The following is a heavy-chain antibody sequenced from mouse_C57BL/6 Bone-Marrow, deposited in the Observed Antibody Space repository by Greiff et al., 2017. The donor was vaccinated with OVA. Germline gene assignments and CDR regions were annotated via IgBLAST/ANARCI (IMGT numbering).Heavy chain of an antibody. D-gene: IGHD2-2*01. CDR2: IYPRSGNT. CDR3: ARWLPYTMDY. CDR1: GYTFTSYG. J-gene: IGHJ4*01. Sequence: VKLMESGPELVKPGASVKLSCKASGYTFTSYGISWVKQRTGQGLEWIGEIYPRSGNTYYNEKFKGKATLTADKSSSTAYMELRSLTSEDSAVYFCARWLPYTMDYWGQGTSVTVSS. V-gene: IGHV1-81*01.